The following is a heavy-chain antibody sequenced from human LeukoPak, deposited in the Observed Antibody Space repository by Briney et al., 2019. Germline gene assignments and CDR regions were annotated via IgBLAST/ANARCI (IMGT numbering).Heavy chain of an antibody. CDR3: ARVLVDDILTGYGGYYFDY. D-gene: IGHD3-9*01. CDR2: IYYSGST. CDR1: GGSISSSSYY. V-gene: IGHV4-39*07. Sequence: SETLSLTCTVSGGSISSSSYYWGWIRQPPGKGLEWIGSIYYSGSTYYNPSLKSRVTISVDTSKNQFSLKLSSVTAADTAVYYCARVLVDDILTGYGGYYFDYWGQGTLVTVSS. J-gene: IGHJ4*02.